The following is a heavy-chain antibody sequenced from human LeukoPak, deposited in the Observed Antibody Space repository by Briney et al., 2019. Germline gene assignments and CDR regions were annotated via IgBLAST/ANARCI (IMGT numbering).Heavy chain of an antibody. CDR1: GLTLSTYA. V-gene: IGHV1-69*05. CDR3: ASSPRIVGRLDYYYMDV. J-gene: IGHJ6*03. D-gene: IGHD6-6*01. Sequence: SVKVSCKASGLTLSTYAISWVRQAPGQGLEWMGGIIPMFGSAHYAQKFQDRVTITTDESTTIAYMELSSLRSEDTAVYYCASSPRIVGRLDYYYMDVWGKGTTVTVSS. CDR2: IIPMFGSA.